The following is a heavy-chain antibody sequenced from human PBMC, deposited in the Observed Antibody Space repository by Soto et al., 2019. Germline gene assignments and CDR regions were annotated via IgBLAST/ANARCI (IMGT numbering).Heavy chain of an antibody. Sequence: ESGGGVVQPGRSLRLSCAASGFTFSSYGMHWVRQAPGKGLEWVAVISYDGSNKYYADSVKGRFTISRDNSKNTLYLQMNSLRAEDTAVYYCAKDARGWYYFDYWGQGTLVTVSS. CDR3: AKDARGWYYFDY. V-gene: IGHV3-30*18. D-gene: IGHD6-19*01. CDR1: GFTFSSYG. J-gene: IGHJ4*02. CDR2: ISYDGSNK.